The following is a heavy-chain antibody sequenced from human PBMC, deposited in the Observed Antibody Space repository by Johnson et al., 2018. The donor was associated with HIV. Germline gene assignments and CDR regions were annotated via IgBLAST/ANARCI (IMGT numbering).Heavy chain of an antibody. D-gene: IGHD2-15*01. CDR1: GFTFSSYG. J-gene: IGHJ3*02. CDR2: ISYDGGNK. CDR3: ASYCSGGSCYRRSPSDAFDI. Sequence: VHLVESGGGLVQPGGSLRLSCAASGFTFSSYGMHWVRQAPGKGLEWVAVISYDGGNKYYADSVKGRFTISRDNSKNTLYLQMNSLRAEDTAVYYCASYCSGGSCYRRSPSDAFDIWGQGTMVTVSS. V-gene: IGHV3-30*03.